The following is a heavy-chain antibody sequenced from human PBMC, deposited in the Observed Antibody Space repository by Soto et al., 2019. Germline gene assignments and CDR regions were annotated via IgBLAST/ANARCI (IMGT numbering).Heavy chain of an antibody. CDR2: ISSGGGST. CDR3: AKGRYSASWYDY. CDR1: GFTFGTYA. D-gene: IGHD6-13*01. V-gene: IGHV3-23*01. J-gene: IGHJ4*02. Sequence: EVQLLESGGGLVQPGGSLRLSCAASGFTFGTYAMSWVRQAPGKGLEWVSAISSGGGSTYYADSVKGRFTISRDNSKNPLELQMNSLRVDDTAVYYCAKGRYSASWYDYWGQGTLVTVSS.